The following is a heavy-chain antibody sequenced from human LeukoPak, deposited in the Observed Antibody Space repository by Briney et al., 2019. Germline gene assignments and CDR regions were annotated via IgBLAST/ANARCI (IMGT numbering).Heavy chain of an antibody. V-gene: IGHV3-30*04. Sequence: HPGRSLRLSCAASGFTFSSYAMHWVRQAPGKGLEWVAVISYDGSNKYYADSVKGRFTISRDNAKNSLYLQMNSLRAEDTAVYYCARADSSIAARLSRSSIFNYYYYMDVWGKGTTVTVSS. CDR1: GFTFSSYA. J-gene: IGHJ6*03. CDR3: ARADSSIAARLSRSSIFNYYYYMDV. CDR2: ISYDGSNK. D-gene: IGHD6-6*01.